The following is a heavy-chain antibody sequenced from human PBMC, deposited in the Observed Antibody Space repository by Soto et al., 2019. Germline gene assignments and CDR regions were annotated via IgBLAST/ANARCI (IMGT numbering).Heavy chain of an antibody. V-gene: IGHV4-30-4*01. CDR2: IYYSGST. CDR1: GGSISSGDYY. Sequence: QMQLQESGPGLVKPAQTLSLTCTVSGGSISSGDYYWSWIRQPPGKGLEWIGYIYYSGSTYYNPSLKSRVTISVDTSKNQFSLKLSSVTAADTAVYYCARGLQPTTGGWFDPWGQGTLVTVSS. D-gene: IGHD1-26*01. CDR3: ARGLQPTTGGWFDP. J-gene: IGHJ5*02.